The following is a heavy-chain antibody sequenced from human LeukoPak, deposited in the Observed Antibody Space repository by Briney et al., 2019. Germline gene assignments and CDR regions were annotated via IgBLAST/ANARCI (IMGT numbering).Heavy chain of an antibody. D-gene: IGHD1-26*01. J-gene: IGHJ4*02. CDR2: IYYSGST. CDR1: GVSISSSNYY. V-gene: IGHV4-39*01. CDR3: ATTSGTYPDV. Sequence: PSETLSLTCTVSGVSISSSNYYWGWIRRPPGKGLEWIGSIYYSGSTYYNPSLKSRVTISVDMSKNQFSLKLSSVTAADTAMYYCATTSGTYPDVWGQGTLVTVSS.